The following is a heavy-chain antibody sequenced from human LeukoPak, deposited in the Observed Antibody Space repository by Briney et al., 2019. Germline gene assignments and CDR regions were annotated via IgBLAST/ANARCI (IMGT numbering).Heavy chain of an antibody. Sequence: ASVKVSCKASGYTFTSYAMHWVRQAPGQRLEWMGWINAGNGNTKYSQEFQGRVTITRDTSASTAYMELSSLRSEDMAVYYRARGAVADDNQGPYYYYYMDVWGKGTTVTVSS. CDR3: ARGAVADDNQGPYYYYYMDV. V-gene: IGHV1-3*03. J-gene: IGHJ6*03. CDR1: GYTFTSYA. CDR2: INAGNGNT. D-gene: IGHD6-19*01.